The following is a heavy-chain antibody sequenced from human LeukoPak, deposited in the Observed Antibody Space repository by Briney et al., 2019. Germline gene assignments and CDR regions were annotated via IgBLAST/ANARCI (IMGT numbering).Heavy chain of an antibody. D-gene: IGHD1-26*01. J-gene: IGHJ4*02. V-gene: IGHV3-53*01. CDR2: VYRGASI. CDR1: GFTFSRNS. CDR3: ARATDTNYFDF. Sequence: PGGSLRLSCAASGFTFSRNSMAWVRQAPGKGLEWVSIVYRGASIYYLDSVKGRFTISRDISENTLYLQMNNLRAEDTAIYYCARATDTNYFDFWGQGTLLTVSS.